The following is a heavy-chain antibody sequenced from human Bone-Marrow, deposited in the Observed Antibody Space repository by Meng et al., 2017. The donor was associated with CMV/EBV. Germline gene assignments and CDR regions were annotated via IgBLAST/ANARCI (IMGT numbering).Heavy chain of an antibody. CDR3: ARGPCVISRGSTSCNGDGMDV. Sequence: ASVKVSCKASGYTFTSYDINWVRQATGQGLEWMGWMNPNSGNTGYAQKLQGRVTITRNTSISTAYMELSSLRSEDTAVYYCARGPCVISRGSTSCNGDGMDVWGQGTTVTVSS. V-gene: IGHV1-8*03. CDR2: MNPNSGNT. CDR1: GYTFTSYD. D-gene: IGHD2-2*01. J-gene: IGHJ6*02.